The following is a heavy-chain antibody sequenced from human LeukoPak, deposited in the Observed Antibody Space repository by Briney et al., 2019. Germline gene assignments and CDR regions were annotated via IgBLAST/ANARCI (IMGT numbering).Heavy chain of an antibody. Sequence: SVKVSCKASGYTFTSYGISWVRQAPGQGLEWMGGIIPIFGTANYAQKFQGRVTITADESTSTAYMELSSLRSEDTAVYYCARGYCSGGSCPGYWGQGTLVTVSS. D-gene: IGHD2-15*01. CDR1: GYTFTSYG. CDR3: ARGYCSGGSCPGY. V-gene: IGHV1-69*13. CDR2: IIPIFGTA. J-gene: IGHJ4*02.